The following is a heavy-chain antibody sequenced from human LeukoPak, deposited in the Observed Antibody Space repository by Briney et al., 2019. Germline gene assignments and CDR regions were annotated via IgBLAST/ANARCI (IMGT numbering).Heavy chain of an antibody. J-gene: IGHJ5*02. V-gene: IGHV3-48*03. D-gene: IGHD3-16*02. Sequence: PGGSLRLSCTASGFTFGDYAMSWVRQAPGKGLEWVSYISSSGSTIYYADSVKGRFTISRDNAKNSLYLQMNSLRAEDTAVYYCARGKVYDYVWGSYRSPAGFDPWGQGTLVTVSS. CDR3: ARGKVYDYVWGSYRSPAGFDP. CDR1: GFTFGDYA. CDR2: ISSSGSTI.